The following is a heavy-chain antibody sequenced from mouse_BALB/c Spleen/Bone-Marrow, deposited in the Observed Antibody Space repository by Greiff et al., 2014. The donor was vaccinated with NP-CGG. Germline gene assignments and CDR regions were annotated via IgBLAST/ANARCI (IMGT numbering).Heavy chain of an antibody. Sequence: SGAELVKPGASVKLSCTASGFNIKDTFMHWVKQRPEQGLEWIGRIDPANGITKYDPKFQGKATITTDTSSNTAYLQLSSLTSEDTAVYYCASSGNYEGGAMDYWGQGTSVTVSS. CDR3: ASSGNYEGGAMDY. CDR2: IDPANGIT. J-gene: IGHJ4*01. CDR1: GFNIKDTF. V-gene: IGHV14-3*02. D-gene: IGHD2-1*01.